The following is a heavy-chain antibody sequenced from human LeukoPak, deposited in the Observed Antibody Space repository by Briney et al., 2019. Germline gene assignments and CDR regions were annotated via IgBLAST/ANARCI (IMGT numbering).Heavy chain of an antibody. CDR2: IIPIFGTA. V-gene: IGHV1-69*06. J-gene: IGHJ3*02. Sequence: SVKVSCKASGGTFSSYAISWVRQAPGQGLEWMGGIIPIFGTANYAQKFQGRVTITADKSTSTAYMELSSLRSEDTAVYYCASHVDTAMVSGAFDIWGQGTMVTVSS. CDR3: ASHVDTAMVSGAFDI. CDR1: GGTFSSYA. D-gene: IGHD5-18*01.